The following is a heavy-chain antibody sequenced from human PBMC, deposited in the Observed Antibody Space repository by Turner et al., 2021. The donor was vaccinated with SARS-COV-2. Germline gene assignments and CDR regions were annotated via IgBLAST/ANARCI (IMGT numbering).Heavy chain of an antibody. CDR2: IYYSGST. CDR1: GGSISSNNYY. D-gene: IGHD1-26*01. CDR3: ARHPRLYSGSYSGAFDI. Sequence: QLPLQESGPGLVKPSETLSLTCTVSGGSISSNNYYWGWIRQPPGKGLEWIGNIYYSGSTYYNPSLKSRVTISVDTSKNQFSLKLSSVTAADTAVYYCARHPRLYSGSYSGAFDIWGQGTMVTVSS. V-gene: IGHV4-39*01. J-gene: IGHJ3*02.